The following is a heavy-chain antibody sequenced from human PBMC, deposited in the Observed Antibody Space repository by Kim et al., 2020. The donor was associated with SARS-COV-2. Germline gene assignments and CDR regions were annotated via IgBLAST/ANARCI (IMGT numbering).Heavy chain of an antibody. CDR1: GGTFSSYA. V-gene: IGHV1-69*13. Sequence: SVKVSCKASGGTFSSYAISWVRQAPGQGLEWMGGIIPIFGTANYAQKFQGRVTITADESTSTAYMELSSLRSEDTAVYYCAQALAYYYYGSGSYYPYYYYGMDVWGQGTMVTVSS. CDR3: AQALAYYYYGSGSYYPYYYYGMDV. D-gene: IGHD3-10*01. J-gene: IGHJ6*02. CDR2: IIPIFGTA.